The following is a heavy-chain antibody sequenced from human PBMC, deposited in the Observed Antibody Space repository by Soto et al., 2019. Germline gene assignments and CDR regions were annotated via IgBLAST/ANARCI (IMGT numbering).Heavy chain of an antibody. Sequence: GGSLRLSCAASGFTFSSYSMNWVRKAPGKGLEWVSYISTSSSTIYYADSVKGRFTISRDNAKNSLYLQMNSLRAEDTAVYYCARDLWGVGVPGPWGQGTLVTVSS. V-gene: IGHV3-48*01. CDR3: ARDLWGVGVPGP. CDR2: ISTSSSTI. D-gene: IGHD3-16*01. CDR1: GFTFSSYS. J-gene: IGHJ5*02.